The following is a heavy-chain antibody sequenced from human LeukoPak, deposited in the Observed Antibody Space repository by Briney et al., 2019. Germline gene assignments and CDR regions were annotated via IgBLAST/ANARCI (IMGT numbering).Heavy chain of an antibody. CDR1: GFTFNNYA. V-gene: IGHV3-23*01. Sequence: GGSLRLSCAASGFTFNNYAMSWVRQAPGKGLEWVSAISGRGGSTYYADSVKGRFTISRDNSKNTVYLQMNSLRAEDTAVYYCAKDSYDSSGSRYDYWGQGTLVTVSS. CDR2: ISGRGGST. D-gene: IGHD3-22*01. J-gene: IGHJ4*02. CDR3: AKDSYDSSGSRYDY.